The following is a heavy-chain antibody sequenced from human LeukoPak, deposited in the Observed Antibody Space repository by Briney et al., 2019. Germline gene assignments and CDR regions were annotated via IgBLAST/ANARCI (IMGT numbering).Heavy chain of an antibody. Sequence: SETLSLTCTVSGDSIGSFYWSWIRQPPGKGLEWIGNIYYSGNTNYNPSLKSRVTISVDTSKNQFSLKLTSVTAADTAIYYCARPARYCSGGSCWDSWGQGTLVTVSS. V-gene: IGHV4-59*01. CDR2: IYYSGNT. J-gene: IGHJ4*02. CDR3: ARPARYCSGGSCWDS. CDR1: GDSIGSFY. D-gene: IGHD2-15*01.